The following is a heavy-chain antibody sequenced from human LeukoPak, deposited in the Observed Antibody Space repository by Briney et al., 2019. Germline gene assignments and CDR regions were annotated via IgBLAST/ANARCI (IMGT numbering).Heavy chain of an antibody. CDR1: GGSSSSYY. J-gene: IGHJ4*02. CDR3: ARGQKYRNGYTVTELGSGYFAY. CDR2: IYYSGRT. V-gene: IGHV4-59*01. Sequence: SETLSLTCSVSGGSSSSYYWNWIRQTPGKGLEWMGYIYYSGRTNYNPSLKSRVTISIDTSKNQFSLTLSSVTTADAAVYYCARGQKYRNGYTVTELGSGYFAYWGQGTLVTVSS. D-gene: IGHD5-18*01.